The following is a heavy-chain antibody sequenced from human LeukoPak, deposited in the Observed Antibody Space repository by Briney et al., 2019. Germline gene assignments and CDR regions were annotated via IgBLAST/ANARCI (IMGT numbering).Heavy chain of an antibody. V-gene: IGHV4-61*02. D-gene: IGHD6-19*01. CDR1: GGSISSSSYY. CDR2: IYTSGST. Sequence: PSETLSLTCTVSGGSISSSSYYWSWIRQPAGKGLEWIGRIYTSGSTNYNPSLKSRVTMSVDTSKNQFSLKLSSVTAADTAVYYCARDGIAVAGNDLGDYYYYMDVWGKGTTVTISS. CDR3: ARDGIAVAGNDLGDYYYYMDV. J-gene: IGHJ6*03.